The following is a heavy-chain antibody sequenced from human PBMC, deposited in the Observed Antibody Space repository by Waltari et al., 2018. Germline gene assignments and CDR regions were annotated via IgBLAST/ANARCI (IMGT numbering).Heavy chain of an antibody. D-gene: IGHD3-10*01. CDR3: ARDVPNSGRGGFDF. CDR2: IRQDGVAK. Sequence: EVQLVESGGGLVQPGGSLRLSCVNSGFQLSEFWINWVRQGPGGGLEWVANIRQDGVAKNYLDSVKGRFTVSRDNAENSLFLQLNSLTAEDTALYYCARDVPNSGRGGFDFWGHGTMVTVSS. J-gene: IGHJ3*01. V-gene: IGHV3-7*01. CDR1: GFQLSEFW.